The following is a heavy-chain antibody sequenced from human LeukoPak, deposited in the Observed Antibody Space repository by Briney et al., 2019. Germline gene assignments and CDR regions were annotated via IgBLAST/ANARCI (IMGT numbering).Heavy chain of an antibody. J-gene: IGHJ3*02. V-gene: IGHV1-8*01. CDR2: MNPNSGNT. D-gene: IGHD2-2*01. CDR1: GYTFTSYD. CDR3: ASPRFFWGYCSSTSCRDAFDT. Sequence: ASVKVSCKASGYTFTSYDINWVRQATGQGLEWMGWMNPNSGNTGYAQKFQGRVTMTRNTSISTAYMELSSLRSEDTAVYYCASPRFFWGYCSSTSCRDAFDTWGQGTMVTVSS.